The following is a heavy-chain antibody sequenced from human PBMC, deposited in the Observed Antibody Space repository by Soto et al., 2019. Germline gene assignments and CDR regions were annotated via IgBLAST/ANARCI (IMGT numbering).Heavy chain of an antibody. J-gene: IGHJ4*02. D-gene: IGHD3-9*01. Sequence: SETLSLTCTVSGGSISSSSYYWGWIRQPPGKGLEWIGSIYYSGSTYYNPSLKSRVTISRDNSKNTLYLQMNSLRAEDTAVYYCAKDEDYDILTGPYYWGQGTLVTVSS. CDR1: GGSISSSSYY. V-gene: IGHV4-39*07. CDR3: AKDEDYDILTGPYY. CDR2: IYYSGST.